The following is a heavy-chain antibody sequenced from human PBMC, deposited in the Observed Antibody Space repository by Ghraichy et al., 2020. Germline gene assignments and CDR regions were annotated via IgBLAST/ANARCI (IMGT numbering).Heavy chain of an antibody. J-gene: IGHJ4*02. CDR2: IYYSGST. V-gene: IGHV4-31*03. CDR1: GGSISSGGYY. CDR3: ARDPVFEDSGYDWGGDY. Sequence: SETLSLTCTVSGGSISSGGYYWSCIRQHPGKGLEWIGYIYYSGSTYYNPSLKSRVTISVDTSKNQFSLKLSSVTAADTAVYYCARDPVFEDSGYDWGGDYWGQGTLVTVSS. D-gene: IGHD5-12*01.